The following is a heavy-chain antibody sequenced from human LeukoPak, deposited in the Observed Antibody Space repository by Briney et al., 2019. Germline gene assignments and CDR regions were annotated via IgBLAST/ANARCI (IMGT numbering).Heavy chain of an antibody. CDR1: GFTFDDYA. CDR2: ISWNSGSI. Sequence: SGRSLRLSCAASGFTFDDYAMHWVRQAPGKGLEWVSGISWNSGSIDYADSVKGRFTISRDNAKNSLYLQMNSLRAEDTALYYCAKDIVEYCSSTSCPLDYWGQGTLVTVSS. V-gene: IGHV3-9*01. J-gene: IGHJ4*02. CDR3: AKDIVEYCSSTSCPLDY. D-gene: IGHD2-2*01.